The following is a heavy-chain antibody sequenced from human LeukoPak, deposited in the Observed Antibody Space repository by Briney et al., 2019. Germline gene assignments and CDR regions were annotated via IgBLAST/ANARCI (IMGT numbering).Heavy chain of an antibody. CDR3: AKATTTTVPRDAYDI. CDR1: GFTFNSYT. CDR2: ISGSGGTT. Sequence: PGRSLRLSCAASGFTFNSYTMSWVRQAPGKGLEWVSAISGSGGTTGYADSVKDRFTISRDNSKNTLYLQMNSLRAEDTALYYCAKATTTTVPRDAYDIWGQGTMVTVSS. D-gene: IGHD4-17*01. V-gene: IGHV3-23*01. J-gene: IGHJ3*02.